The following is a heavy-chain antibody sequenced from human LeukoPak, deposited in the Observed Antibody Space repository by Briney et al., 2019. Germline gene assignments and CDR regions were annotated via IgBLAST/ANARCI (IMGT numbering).Heavy chain of an antibody. CDR1: GGSISSGGNY. D-gene: IGHD6-13*01. J-gene: IGHJ4*02. CDR3: ARGSSWPCYFDY. Sequence: KPSQTRSLTCTVSGGSISSGGNYWSWIRQHPGKGLEWIRYIYYSGSTYYNPPLKSRLTIPVDTSKNQFSLKLSSVTAADTAVYYCARGSSWPCYFDYWGQATQVTDSS. CDR2: IYYSGST. V-gene: IGHV4-31*03.